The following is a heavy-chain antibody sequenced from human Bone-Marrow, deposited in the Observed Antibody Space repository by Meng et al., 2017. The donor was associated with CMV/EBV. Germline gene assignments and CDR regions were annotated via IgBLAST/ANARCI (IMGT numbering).Heavy chain of an antibody. Sequence: GGSLRLSCAASGFTFSSYAMHWVRQAPGKGLEWVAVISYDGSNKYYADSVKGRFTISRDNSKNTLYLQMNSLRAEDTAVYYCAKELDGDYAPLPDYWGQGKLVNVAS. D-gene: IGHD4-17*01. CDR1: GFTFSSYA. J-gene: IGHJ4*02. V-gene: IGHV3-30*04. CDR2: ISYDGSNK. CDR3: AKELDGDYAPLPDY.